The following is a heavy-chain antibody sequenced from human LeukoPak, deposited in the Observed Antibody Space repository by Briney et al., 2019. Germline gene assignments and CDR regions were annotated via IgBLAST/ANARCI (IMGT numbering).Heavy chain of an antibody. D-gene: IGHD4-23*01. CDR1: GASLTNPTYY. Sequence: SETLSLTCSVSGASLTNPTYYQWSWIRQAPGKGLELIGSLYASESPKINPSLRSRVTLSLDTSKSQFSLKLRSVTAEDSAVYYCARFKSGGWSYFDSWGQATPVTVSS. CDR2: LYASESP. V-gene: IGHV4-61*01. CDR3: ARFKSGGWSYFDS. J-gene: IGHJ4*02.